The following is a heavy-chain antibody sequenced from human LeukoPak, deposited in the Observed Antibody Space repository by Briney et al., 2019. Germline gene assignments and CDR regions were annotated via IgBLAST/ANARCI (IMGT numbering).Heavy chain of an antibody. CDR1: GFTFSSYS. CDR2: ISSSSSSI. CDR3: AKDRVELNY. D-gene: IGHD1-1*01. V-gene: IGHV3-48*04. Sequence: GGSLRLSCAASGFTFSSYSMNWVRQAPGNGLEWVSYISSSSSSIYYADSVKGRFTISRDNAKNSLYLQMNSLRAEDTAVYYCAKDRVELNYWGQGTLVTVSS. J-gene: IGHJ4*02.